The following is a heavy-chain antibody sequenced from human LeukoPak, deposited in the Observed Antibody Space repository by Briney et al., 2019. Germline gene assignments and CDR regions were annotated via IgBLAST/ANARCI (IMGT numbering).Heavy chain of an antibody. D-gene: IGHD3-22*01. Sequence: SETLSLTCTVSGGSISSYYWSWIRQPPGKGLEWIGYIYYSGSTNYNPSLKSRVTISVDTSKNQFSLKLSSVTAADTAVYYCARGRRYYDSSGYYVVYYYYGMDVWGQGTTVTVSS. J-gene: IGHJ6*02. CDR1: GGSISSYY. CDR3: ARGRRYYDSSGYYVVYYYYGMDV. CDR2: IYYSGST. V-gene: IGHV4-59*01.